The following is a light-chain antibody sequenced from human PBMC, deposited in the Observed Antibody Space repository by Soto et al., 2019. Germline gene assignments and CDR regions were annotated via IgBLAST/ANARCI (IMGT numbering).Light chain of an antibody. J-gene: IGLJ2*01. CDR1: SGHSNYA. Sequence: QSVLTQSPSASASLGASVKLTCTLSSGHSNYAIAWHQQQPEKGPRYLMKLNRDGSHSKGDGIPNRFSGSSSGAERYLTISSLPSEDEADYYCQTWGTGIVIFGGGTQLTVL. V-gene: IGLV4-69*01. CDR3: QTWGTGIVI. CDR2: LNRDGSH.